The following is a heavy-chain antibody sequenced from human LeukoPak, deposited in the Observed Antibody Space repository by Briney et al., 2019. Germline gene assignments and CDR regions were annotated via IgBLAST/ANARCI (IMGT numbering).Heavy chain of an antibody. CDR1: GFTFSSYA. CDR3: VKDLRAGYDFWSGYYAFDI. D-gene: IGHD3-3*01. CDR2: ISGSGGST. J-gene: IGHJ3*02. Sequence: GGSLRLSCAASGFTFSSYAMSWVRQAPGKGLEWVSAISGSGGSTYYADSVKGRFTISRDNSKNTLYLQMNSLRAEDTAVYYCVKDLRAGYDFWSGYYAFDIWGQGTMVTVSS. V-gene: IGHV3-23*01.